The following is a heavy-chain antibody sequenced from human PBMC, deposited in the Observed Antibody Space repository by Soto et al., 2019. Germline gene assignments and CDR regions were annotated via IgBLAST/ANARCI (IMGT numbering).Heavy chain of an antibody. CDR1: GYTFTSYA. CDR3: ARAPSWWYFDL. V-gene: IGHV1-3*05. CDR2: INAGNGNT. Sequence: QVQLVQSGAEEKKPGASVKVSCKASGYTFTSYAMHWVRQAPGQRLEWMGWINAGNGNTKYSQKFQGRVTITRDTSASTACMELSSLRSEDTAVYYCARAPSWWYFDLWGRGTLVTVSS. J-gene: IGHJ2*01.